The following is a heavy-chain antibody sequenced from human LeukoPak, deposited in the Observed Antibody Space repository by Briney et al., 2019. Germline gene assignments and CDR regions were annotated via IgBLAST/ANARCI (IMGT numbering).Heavy chain of an antibody. CDR1: GFTFSSYS. J-gene: IGHJ6*02. Sequence: GGSLRLSCAASGFTFSSYSMNWVRQAPGKGLEWVSSISSSSSYIYYADSVKGRFTISRDNAKNSLYLQMNSLRAEDTAVYYCASLSGYSSGWYSNYYYYGMDVWGQGTTVTVSS. CDR3: ASLSGYSSGWYSNYYYYGMDV. D-gene: IGHD6-19*01. CDR2: ISSSSSYI. V-gene: IGHV3-21*01.